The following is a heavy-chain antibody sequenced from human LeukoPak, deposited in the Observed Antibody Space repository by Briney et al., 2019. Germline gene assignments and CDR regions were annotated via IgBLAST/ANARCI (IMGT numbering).Heavy chain of an antibody. CDR1: GGSISSYY. Sequence: SETLSLTCTVSGGSISSYYWSWIRQPPGKGLECFGYIYYSGCTNYNPSLRSRVTISVDTSKNQFSLKLSSVTAADTAVYYCARGTLGAAAGIDYWGQGTLVTVSS. CDR2: IYYSGCT. J-gene: IGHJ4*02. D-gene: IGHD6-13*01. V-gene: IGHV4-59*01. CDR3: ARGTLGAAAGIDY.